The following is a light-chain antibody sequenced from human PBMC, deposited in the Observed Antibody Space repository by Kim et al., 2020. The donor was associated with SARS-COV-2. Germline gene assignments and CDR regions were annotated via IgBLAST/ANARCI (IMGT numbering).Light chain of an antibody. V-gene: IGKV3-15*01. J-gene: IGKJ1*01. CDR2: GAS. CDR3: QQYNDWPRT. CDR1: QSISTN. Sequence: IVMTQSPDTVSVSPGERATLSCRSSQSISTNLAWYQQKPGQAPRLLIYGASSRSTGIPDRFSGSGSGTEFTLTITSLKSEDFAFYYCQQYNDWPRTFGQATKVDIK.